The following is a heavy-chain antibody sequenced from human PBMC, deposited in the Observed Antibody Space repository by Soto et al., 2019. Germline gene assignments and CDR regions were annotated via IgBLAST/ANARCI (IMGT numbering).Heavy chain of an antibody. D-gene: IGHD1-26*01. J-gene: IGHJ6*02. CDR2: IDPSDSYT. V-gene: IGHV5-10-1*01. CDR3: ARHVLGLEYYYYYGMDV. Sequence: PGESLKISCKGSGYSFTSYWISWVRQMPGKGLEWMGRIDPSDSYTNYSPSFQGHVTISADKSISTAYLQWSSLKASDTAMYYCARHVLGLEYYYYYGMDVWGQGTTVTVSS. CDR1: GYSFTSYW.